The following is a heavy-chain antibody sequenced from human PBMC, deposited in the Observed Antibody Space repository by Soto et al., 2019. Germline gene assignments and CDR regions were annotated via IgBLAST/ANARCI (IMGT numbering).Heavy chain of an antibody. J-gene: IGHJ4*02. D-gene: IGHD3-10*01. Sequence: GSLSLSCAASGFTFSSYGMHWVRQAPGKGLEWVAVISYDGSNKYYADSVKGRFTISRDNSKNTLYLQMNSLRAEDTAVYYCASLQYQGVTLWDYWGQGTLVTVSS. CDR3: ASLQYQGVTLWDY. V-gene: IGHV3-30*03. CDR1: GFTFSSYG. CDR2: ISYDGSNK.